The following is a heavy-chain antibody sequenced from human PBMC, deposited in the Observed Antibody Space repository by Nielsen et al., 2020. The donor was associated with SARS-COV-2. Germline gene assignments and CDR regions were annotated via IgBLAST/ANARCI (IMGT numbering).Heavy chain of an antibody. V-gene: IGHV4-59*08. CDR3: ARQGVYQFESWDIVVVPAATQFDY. CDR1: GGSISSYY. D-gene: IGHD2-2*01. Sequence: SETLSLTCTVSGGSISSYYWSWIRQPPGKGLEWIGYIYYSGSTNYNPSLKSRVTISVDTSKNQFSLKLSSVTAADTAVYYCARQGVYQFESWDIVVVPAATQFDYWGQGTLVTVSS. J-gene: IGHJ4*02. CDR2: IYYSGST.